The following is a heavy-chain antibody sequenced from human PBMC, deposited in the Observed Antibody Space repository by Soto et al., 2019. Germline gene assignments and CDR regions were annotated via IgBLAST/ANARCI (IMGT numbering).Heavy chain of an antibody. V-gene: IGHV3-30-3*01. J-gene: IGHJ4*02. D-gene: IGHD3-10*01. CDR2: ISYDGSNK. CDR1: GFTFSSYA. Sequence: QVQLVESGGGVVQPGRSLRLSCAASGFTFSSYAMHWVRQAPGKGLEWVAVISYDGSNKYYADSVKGRFTISRDNSKNTLYVQMTSLRAEDTAVYYCARGYYGSGSYGGVFDYWGQGTLVTVSS. CDR3: ARGYYGSGSYGGVFDY.